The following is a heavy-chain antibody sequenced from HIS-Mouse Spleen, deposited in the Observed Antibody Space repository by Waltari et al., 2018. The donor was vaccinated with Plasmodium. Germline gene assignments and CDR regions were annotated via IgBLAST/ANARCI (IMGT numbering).Heavy chain of an antibody. J-gene: IGHJ1*01. D-gene: IGHD6-13*01. CDR2: NNPNSGGT. Sequence: QVQLVQSGAEVKKPGASVKVSCKASGYTFTGYYMHWVRQAPGQGLEWMGWNNPNSGGTNYEMKVQGRVTMTRDTSISTAYMELSRLRSDDTAVYYCARVLGYKAAAGTFVEYFQHWGQGTLVTVSS. CDR3: ARVLGYKAAAGTFVEYFQH. V-gene: IGHV1-2*02. CDR1: GYTFTGYY.